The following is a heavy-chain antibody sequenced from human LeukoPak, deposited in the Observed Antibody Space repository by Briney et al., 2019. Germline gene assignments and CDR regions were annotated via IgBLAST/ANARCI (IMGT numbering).Heavy chain of an antibody. CDR1: GGSISSGGYS. D-gene: IGHD2-15*01. CDR2: IYHSGST. Sequence: PSETLFLTCAVSGGSISSGGYSWSWIRQPPGKGLEWIGYIYHSGSTYYNPSLKSRVTISVDRSKNQFSLKLSSVTAADTAVYYCARALLYPQGFDPWGQGTLVTVSS. V-gene: IGHV4-30-2*01. CDR3: ARALLYPQGFDP. J-gene: IGHJ5*02.